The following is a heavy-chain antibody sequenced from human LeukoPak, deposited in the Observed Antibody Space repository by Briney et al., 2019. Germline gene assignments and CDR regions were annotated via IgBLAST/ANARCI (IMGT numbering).Heavy chain of an antibody. CDR2: ISSSGSTI. J-gene: IGHJ4*02. D-gene: IGHD3-10*01. CDR3: ARGSPMLRGRPFDY. CDR1: GFTFSDYY. V-gene: IGHV3-11*01. Sequence: PGGSLRLSCAASGFTFSDYYMSWIRQAPGKGLEWVSYISSSGSTIYYADSVKGRFTISRDNSKNTLYLQMNSLRAEDTAVYYCARGSPMLRGRPFDYWGQGTLVTVSS.